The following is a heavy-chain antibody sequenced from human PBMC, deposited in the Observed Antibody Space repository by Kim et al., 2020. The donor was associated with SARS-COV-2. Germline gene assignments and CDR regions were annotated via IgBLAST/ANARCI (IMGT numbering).Heavy chain of an antibody. J-gene: IGHJ3*01. CDR2: ISGSTGIT. D-gene: IGHD3-16*01. CDR3: ASGRGGF. CDR1: GFTFSSYR. V-gene: IGHV3-48*02. Sequence: GGSLRLSCAASGFTFSSYRMNWVRQAPGKGLEWVSDISGSTGITHYADSVKGRFTISRDNARNSLFLQMNSLRDEDTAVYYCASGRGGFWGQGTMVTVSS.